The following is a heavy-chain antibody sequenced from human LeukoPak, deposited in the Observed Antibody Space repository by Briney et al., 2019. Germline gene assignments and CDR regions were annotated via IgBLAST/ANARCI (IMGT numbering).Heavy chain of an antibody. CDR3: ARDAPPVAGTRGNAFDI. D-gene: IGHD6-19*01. Sequence: ASVKVSCKASGYAFTGYYMHWVRQAPGQRLEWMGWINPSNGGTNYAQKFRGRVTMTRDTSISTAYMELSRLRSDDSAVYYCARDAPPVAGTRGNAFDIWGQGTMVTVSS. J-gene: IGHJ3*02. CDR1: GYAFTGYY. CDR2: INPSNGGT. V-gene: IGHV1-2*02.